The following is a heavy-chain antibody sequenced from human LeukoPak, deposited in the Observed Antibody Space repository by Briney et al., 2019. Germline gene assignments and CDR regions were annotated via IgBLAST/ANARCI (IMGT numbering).Heavy chain of an antibody. J-gene: IGHJ4*02. Sequence: SETLSLTCTVSGGSISSSSYYWGWIRQPPGKGLEWIGRIYYSGSTYYNPSLKSRVTISVDTSKNQFSLKLTSVSAADTAVYYCASSGSLTTADYWGQGTLVTVSS. V-gene: IGHV4-39*01. CDR3: ASSGSLTTADY. D-gene: IGHD4/OR15-4a*01. CDR1: GGSISSSSYY. CDR2: IYYSGST.